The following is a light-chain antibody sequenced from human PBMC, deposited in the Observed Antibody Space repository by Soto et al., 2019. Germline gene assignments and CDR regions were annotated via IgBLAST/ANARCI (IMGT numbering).Light chain of an antibody. CDR1: QSVNRW. Sequence: DIPMTMSPSTLSASVGDRVTIPCRASQSVNRWLAWYQKKPGKAPKLLIYDASNLQSGVPSRFSGSGSGTEFTLSISSLQPDDFATYYCHAYNRGWRFGQGTKVDIK. CDR2: DAS. J-gene: IGKJ1*01. V-gene: IGKV1-5*01. CDR3: HAYNRGWR.